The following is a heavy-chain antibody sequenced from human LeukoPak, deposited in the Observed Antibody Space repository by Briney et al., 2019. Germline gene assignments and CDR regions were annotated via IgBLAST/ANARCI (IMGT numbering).Heavy chain of an antibody. V-gene: IGHV1-69*05. CDR2: LIPSFGTT. J-gene: IGHJ4*02. D-gene: IGHD1-26*01. Sequence: SVKVSCKAARATVCTYAISWVRESPGQRLGWLGGLIPSFGTTHYAHYFQGRFTMTTDTSTSTPYLELRSLRSEDTAVYYCARGEKKLSIVAATNDNWGQGTLVTVSS. CDR1: RATVCTYA. CDR3: ARGEKKLSIVAATNDN.